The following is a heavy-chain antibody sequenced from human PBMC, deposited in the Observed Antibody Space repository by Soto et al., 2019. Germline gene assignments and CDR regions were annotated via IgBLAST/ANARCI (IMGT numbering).Heavy chain of an antibody. Sequence: SLTCAVSGGSISSGGYSWSWIRQPPGKGLEWIGSMFHGGSTYYNPSLKTPVTISVDRSKNQFSLKLSSVTAADTAVYYCARGLGANWFDPWGQGTLVTVSS. J-gene: IGHJ5*02. CDR2: MFHGGST. V-gene: IGHV4-30-2*01. D-gene: IGHD1-26*01. CDR3: ARGLGANWFDP. CDR1: GGSISSGGYS.